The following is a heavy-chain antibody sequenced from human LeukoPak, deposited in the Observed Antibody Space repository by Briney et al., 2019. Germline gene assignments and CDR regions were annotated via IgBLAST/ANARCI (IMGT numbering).Heavy chain of an antibody. J-gene: IGHJ4*02. Sequence: SETLSLTCAVYGGSFSGYYWSWIRQPPGKGLEWIGEINHSGSTNYNPSPKSRVTISVDTSKNQFSLKLSSVTAADTAVYYCARVWGRYYYGSGSYRFDYWGQGTLVTVSS. D-gene: IGHD3-10*01. CDR3: ARVWGRYYYGSGSYRFDY. V-gene: IGHV4-34*01. CDR1: GGSFSGYY. CDR2: INHSGST.